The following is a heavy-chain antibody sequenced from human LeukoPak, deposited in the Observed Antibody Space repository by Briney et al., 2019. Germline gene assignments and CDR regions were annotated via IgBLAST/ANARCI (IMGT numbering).Heavy chain of an antibody. V-gene: IGHV3-7*01. CDR1: GFPFSSCW. CDR2: IKQDGSKK. J-gene: IGHJ4*02. CDR3: ASGLELGY. Sequence: GGSLRLSCVASGFPFSSCWMTWVRQAPGKGLEWVANIKQDGSKKSYVDSVKGRFTISRDNAKNSLYLQMNSLRAEDTAIYYCASGLELGYWGQGTLVTVSS.